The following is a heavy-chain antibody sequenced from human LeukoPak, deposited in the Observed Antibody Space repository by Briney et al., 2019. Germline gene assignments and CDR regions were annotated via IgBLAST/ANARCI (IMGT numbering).Heavy chain of an antibody. J-gene: IGHJ3*02. CDR2: ISGSGGST. D-gene: IGHD3-22*01. V-gene: IGHV3-23*01. CDR3: AKDGPYYYDSSPFDI. Sequence: GGSLRLSCAASGFTFSSYAMSWVRRAPGKGLEWVSGISGSGGSTYYADSVKGRFTISRDNSKNTLYLQMNSLRAEDTAVYYCAKDGPYYYDSSPFDIWGQGTMVTVSS. CDR1: GFTFSSYA.